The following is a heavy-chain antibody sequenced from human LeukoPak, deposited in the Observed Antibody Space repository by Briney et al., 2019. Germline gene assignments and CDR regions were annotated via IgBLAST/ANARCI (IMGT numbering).Heavy chain of an antibody. J-gene: IGHJ5*02. CDR3: ARARMDFDWSGGPFDP. D-gene: IGHD3-9*01. Sequence: SETLSLTCTVSGGSISSYYWSWIRQPAGKGLEWIGRIYTSGSTNYNPSLKSRVTMSVDTSKNQFSLKLSSVTAADTAVYHCARARMDFDWSGGPFDPWGQGTLVTVSS. CDR2: IYTSGST. CDR1: GGSISSYY. V-gene: IGHV4-4*07.